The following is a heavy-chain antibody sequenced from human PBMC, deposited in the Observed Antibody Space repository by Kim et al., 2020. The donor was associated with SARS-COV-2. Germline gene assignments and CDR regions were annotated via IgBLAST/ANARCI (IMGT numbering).Heavy chain of an antibody. CDR3: TKGRYYDLLTYYFDH. CDR1: GFSFGDYA. J-gene: IGHJ4*02. CDR2: ISWNGANI. D-gene: IGHD3-9*01. V-gene: IGHV3-9*01. Sequence: GGSLRLSCAASGFSFGDYAMHWVRQTPGKGLEWVSGISWNGANIGYADSMKGRFTISRDNAKNSLYLQMNSLRAEDTALYYCTKGRYYDLLTYYFDHWGQGTLVTVSS.